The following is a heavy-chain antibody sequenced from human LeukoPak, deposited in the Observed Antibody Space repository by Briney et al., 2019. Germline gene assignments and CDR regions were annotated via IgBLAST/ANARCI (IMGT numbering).Heavy chain of an antibody. Sequence: GGSLRLSCAASGFTFSSYAMSWVRQAPGKGLEWVSAISGSGGSTHYADSVKGRFTISRDNSKNTLYLQMNSLRAEDTAVYYCAKGAGYSYGYIPFDYWGQGTLVTVSS. V-gene: IGHV3-23*01. CDR2: ISGSGGST. J-gene: IGHJ4*02. CDR3: AKGAGYSYGYIPFDY. D-gene: IGHD5-18*01. CDR1: GFTFSSYA.